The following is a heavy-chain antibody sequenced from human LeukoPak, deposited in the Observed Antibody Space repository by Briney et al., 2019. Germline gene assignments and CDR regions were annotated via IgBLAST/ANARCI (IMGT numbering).Heavy chain of an antibody. CDR1: GFTFSSYG. V-gene: IGHV3-23*01. Sequence: GETLRLSCAASGFTFSSYGMSWVRQAPGKGLEWVSTISGSGDGTYYADSVKGRFTISRDNSKNTLYLQMKSLRAEDTAVYYCAKGGGYEAQYYYYYLDVWGKGTTVTISS. D-gene: IGHD5-12*01. CDR2: ISGSGDGT. J-gene: IGHJ6*03. CDR3: AKGGGYEAQYYYYYLDV.